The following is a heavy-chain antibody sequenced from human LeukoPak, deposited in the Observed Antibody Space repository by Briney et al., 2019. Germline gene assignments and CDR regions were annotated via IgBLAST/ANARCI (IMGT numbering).Heavy chain of an antibody. CDR1: GGSISSGDYY. CDR3: ASIRYDFWSGSHFQH. J-gene: IGHJ1*01. Sequence: SQTLSLTCTVSGGSISSGDYYWSWIRQPPGKGLEWIGYIYYSGSTYYNPSLKSRVTISVDTSKNQFSLKLSSLTAADTAVYYCASIRYDFWSGSHFQHWGQGTLVTVSS. CDR2: IYYSGST. D-gene: IGHD3-3*01. V-gene: IGHV4-30-4*08.